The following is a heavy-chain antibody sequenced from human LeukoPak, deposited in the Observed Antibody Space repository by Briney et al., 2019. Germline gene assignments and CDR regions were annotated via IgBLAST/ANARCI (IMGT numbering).Heavy chain of an antibody. V-gene: IGHV4-59*01. D-gene: IGHD1-26*01. J-gene: IGHJ3*02. CDR3: ARGPRGSHDAFDI. Sequence: SETLSLTCTVSGGSISSYYWSWIRQPPGKGLEWIRYIYYSGSTNYNPSLKSRVTISVDTSKNQFSLKLSSVTAADTAVYYCARGPRGSHDAFDIWGQGTMVTVSS. CDR1: GGSISSYY. CDR2: IYYSGST.